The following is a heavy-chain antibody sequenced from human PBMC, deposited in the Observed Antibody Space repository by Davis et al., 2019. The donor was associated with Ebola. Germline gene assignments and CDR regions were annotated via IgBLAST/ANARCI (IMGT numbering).Heavy chain of an antibody. D-gene: IGHD1-1*01. CDR3: SRAQFPTTSDH. J-gene: IGHJ4*02. CDR1: GYTFTGYY. Sequence: AASVKVSCKASGYTFTGYYMHWVRQAPGQGLEWKGWINPHNGNTNYAQSVQGRVTMTTDTSTSTACMEVGSLRSDDTAVYYCSRAQFPTTSDHWGQGTLVTVSS. CDR2: INPHNGNT. V-gene: IGHV1-18*04.